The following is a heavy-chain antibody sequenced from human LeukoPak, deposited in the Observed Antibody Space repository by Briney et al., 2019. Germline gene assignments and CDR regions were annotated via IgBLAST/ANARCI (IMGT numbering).Heavy chain of an antibody. Sequence: WRSLTLSCAVSGVSFSSHGKCCVLQPPGKRLEWWAPIIYDGSSKNYAASVKGRFTISQDNSKSTLYLHMNTVRAEAMAVYSCAPDRSSRWTFDFWGQGTMVTVSS. CDR1: GVSFSSHG. CDR3: APDRSSRWTFDF. CDR2: IIYDGSSK. V-gene: IGHV3-30*03. D-gene: IGHD6-13*01. J-gene: IGHJ4*02.